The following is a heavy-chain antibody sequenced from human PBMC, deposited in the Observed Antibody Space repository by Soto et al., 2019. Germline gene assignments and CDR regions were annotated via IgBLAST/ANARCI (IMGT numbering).Heavy chain of an antibody. CDR3: ARLLLGAVVVPAAKDYYYGMDV. Sequence: TLSLTCTVSGGSISSGGYYWSWIRQHPGKGLEWIGYIYYSGSTYYNPSLKSRVTISVDTSKKQFSLKLRSVTAADTAMYYCARLLLGAVVVPAAKDYYYGMDVWGQGTTVTVAS. D-gene: IGHD2-2*01. CDR2: IYYSGST. CDR1: GGSISSGGYY. J-gene: IGHJ6*02. V-gene: IGHV4-31*03.